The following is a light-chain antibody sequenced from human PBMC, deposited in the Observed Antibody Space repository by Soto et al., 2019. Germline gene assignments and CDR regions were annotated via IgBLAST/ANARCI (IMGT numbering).Light chain of an antibody. CDR1: SNDIGGYNL. J-gene: IGLJ2*01. V-gene: IGLV2-23*02. Sequence: QSALTQPASVSGSPGQSITISCTGTSNDIGGYNLVSWYQQRPGKAPKLIIYEASERPSGVSARFSGSRSGNTASLTISALQAEDEADYSCCSFAGGATVVFGGGTKLTVL. CDR2: EAS. CDR3: CSFAGGATVV.